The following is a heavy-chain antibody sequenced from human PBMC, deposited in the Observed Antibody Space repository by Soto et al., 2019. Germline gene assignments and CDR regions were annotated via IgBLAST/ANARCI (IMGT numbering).Heavy chain of an antibody. CDR2: IYYSGNT. D-gene: IGHD3-22*01. V-gene: IGHV4-31*03. J-gene: IGHJ4*02. CDR1: GGSISDDTYY. CDR3: ARTDSGGFRVIY. Sequence: PSETLSLTCTVSGGSISDDTYYWGWIRQHPGKGLEWIGHIYYSGNTYYTPSLKSRVTISVDTSKNQFSLKLNSVTAADTAVYYCARTDSGGFRVIYWGQGSLVTVSS.